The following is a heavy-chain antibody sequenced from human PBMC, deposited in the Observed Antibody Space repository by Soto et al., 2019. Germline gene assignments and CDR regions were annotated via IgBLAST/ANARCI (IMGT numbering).Heavy chain of an antibody. V-gene: IGHV3-21*01. CDR1: GFTFSSHS. J-gene: IGHJ6*02. D-gene: IGHD2-21*02. CDR2: ISTTGSDK. CDR3: ASLGVGDWANYYYYYGMDV. Sequence: LRLSCADSGFTFSSHSMNWVRQAPGKGLEWVSSISTTGSDKSYADSVKGRFTISRDNAKNSLYLQMTSLRVDDTAVYYCASLGVGDWANYYYYYGMDVWGQGTTVTVSS.